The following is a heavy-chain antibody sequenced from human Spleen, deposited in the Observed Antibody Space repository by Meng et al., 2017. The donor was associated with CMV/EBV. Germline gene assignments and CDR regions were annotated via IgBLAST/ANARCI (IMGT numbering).Heavy chain of an antibody. CDR3: ARDDYHCSGGSCYGWYFDL. Sequence: GGSLRLSCAASGFTFSNYYMSWIRQAPGKGLEWLSSINSGGGSTIYYADSVKGRFTISRDNAKNSLYLQINSLRAEDTAVYYCARDDYHCSGGSCYGWYFDLWGRGTLVTVSS. J-gene: IGHJ2*01. V-gene: IGHV3-11*04. CDR2: INSGGGSTI. CDR1: GFTFSNYY. D-gene: IGHD2-15*01.